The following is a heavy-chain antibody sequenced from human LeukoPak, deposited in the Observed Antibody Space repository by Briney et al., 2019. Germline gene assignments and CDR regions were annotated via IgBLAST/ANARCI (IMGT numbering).Heavy chain of an antibody. V-gene: IGHV3-21*01. Sequence: GGSLRLSCAASGFTFSSYSMNWVRQAAGKGLEWDSSISSSSSYIYYADSVKGRFTISRDNAKNSLYLQMNSLRAEDTAVYYCARKVRYCSGGSCYSSSDYWGQGTLVTVSS. CDR1: GFTFSSYS. CDR3: ARKVRYCSGGSCYSSSDY. CDR2: ISSSSSYI. J-gene: IGHJ4*02. D-gene: IGHD2-15*01.